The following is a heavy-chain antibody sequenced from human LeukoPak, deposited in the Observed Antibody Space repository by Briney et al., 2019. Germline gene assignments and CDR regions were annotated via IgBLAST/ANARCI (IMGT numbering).Heavy chain of an antibody. J-gene: IGHJ4*02. CDR1: GGSISSGDYY. V-gene: IGHV4-30-4*08. CDR3: ARGVTAVAAGTYEDY. CDR2: IYYSGST. Sequence: SQTLSLTCIVSGGSISSGDYYWSWIRQPPGKGLEWIGYIYYSGSTYYNPSLKSRVTISVDRSKNQFSLKLSSVTAADTAVYYCARGVTAVAAGTYEDYWGQGTLVTVSS. D-gene: IGHD6-13*01.